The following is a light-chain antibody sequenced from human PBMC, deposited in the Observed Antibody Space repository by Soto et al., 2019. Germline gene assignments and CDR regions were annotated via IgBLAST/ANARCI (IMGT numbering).Light chain of an antibody. CDR3: QTWGTGIVI. V-gene: IGLV4-69*01. CDR1: SGHSTYA. J-gene: IGLJ2*01. Sequence: QLVLTQSPSASASLGASVKLTCTLSSGHSTYAIAWHQQQPEKGPRFLMKLNSDGSHNRGDGIPDRFSGSSSGAERYLSISGLQSEDEAEYYCQTWGTGIVIFGGGTKVTVL. CDR2: LNSDGSH.